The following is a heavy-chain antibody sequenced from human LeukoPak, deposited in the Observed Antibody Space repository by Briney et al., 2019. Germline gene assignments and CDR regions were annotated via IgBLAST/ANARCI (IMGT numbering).Heavy chain of an antibody. CDR3: AKDGYSSGYNFDY. D-gene: IGHD6-19*01. CDR1: GFTFSSYA. V-gene: IGHV3-23*01. CDR2: ISGSGGIT. J-gene: IGHJ4*02. Sequence: GGSLRLSCAASGFTFSSYAMSWVRQAPGKGLEWVSGISGSGGITYYADSVKGRFTISRDNSKNTLYLQVSSLRAEDTAVYYCAKDGYSSGYNFDYWGQGTLVTVSS.